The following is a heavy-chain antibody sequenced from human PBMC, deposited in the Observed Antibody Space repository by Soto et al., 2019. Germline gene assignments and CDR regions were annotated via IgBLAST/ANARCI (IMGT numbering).Heavy chain of an antibody. CDR1: GGSISSSSYY. J-gene: IGHJ4*02. CDR2: IYYSGST. D-gene: IGHD6-6*01. Sequence: ETLSLTCTVSGGSISSSSYYWGWIRQPPGKGLEWIGSIYYSGSTYYNPSLKSRVTISVDTSKNQFSLKLSSVTAADTAVYYCARVQYSSSFNFDYWGQGTLVTVSS. CDR3: ARVQYSSSFNFDY. V-gene: IGHV4-39*07.